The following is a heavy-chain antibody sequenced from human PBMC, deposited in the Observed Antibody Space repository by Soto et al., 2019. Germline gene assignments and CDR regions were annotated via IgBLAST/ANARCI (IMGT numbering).Heavy chain of an antibody. J-gene: IGHJ5*02. CDR3: ARGDGGYDFWSGYHRSAEGSWFDP. D-gene: IGHD3-3*01. CDR1: GYTFTSYD. CDR2: MNPNSGNT. V-gene: IGHV1-8*01. Sequence: ASVKVSCKASGYTFTSYDINWVRQATGQGLEWMGWMNPNSGNTGYAQKFQGRVTMTRNTSISTAYMELSSLRSEDTAVYYCARGDGGYDFWSGYHRSAEGSWFDPWGQGTLVTVS.